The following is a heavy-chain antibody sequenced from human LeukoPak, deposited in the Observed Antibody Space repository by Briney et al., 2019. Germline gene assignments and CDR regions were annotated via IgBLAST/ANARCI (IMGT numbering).Heavy chain of an antibody. CDR1: GFSISTND. V-gene: IGHV3-66*04. CDR3: AKRSPPY. J-gene: IGHJ4*02. Sequence: PGGSLRLSCIASGFSISTNDMNWVRQAPGKGLEWVSLIYISGVTKYADSVQGRFTISRDTSTLYLQMNSLTVEDTAIYYCAKRSPPYWGQGTLVTVSS. CDR2: IYISGVT. D-gene: IGHD3-10*01.